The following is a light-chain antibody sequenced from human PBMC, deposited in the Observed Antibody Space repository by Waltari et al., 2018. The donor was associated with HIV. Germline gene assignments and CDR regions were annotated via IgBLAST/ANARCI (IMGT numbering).Light chain of an antibody. CDR2: DAS. CDR3: QQYHDWYT. CDR1: QSVSSH. Sequence: EIVMTQSPATLYVSPGESATLPCRASQSVSSHLAWYQQKPGQAPRLLIYDASIRATGTPARIRGSGSGTDFTLTVSILQSEDFAIYYCQQYHDWYTFGQGTKL. V-gene: IGKV3D-15*03. J-gene: IGKJ2*01.